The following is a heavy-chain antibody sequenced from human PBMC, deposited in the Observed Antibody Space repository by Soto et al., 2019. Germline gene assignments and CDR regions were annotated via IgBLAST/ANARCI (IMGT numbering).Heavy chain of an antibody. D-gene: IGHD3-9*01. CDR2: IYHSGST. J-gene: IGHJ4*02. CDR3: ARQRILTGYYSIYFDY. Sequence: SETLSLTCAVSGGSISSSNWWSWVRQPPGKGLEWIGEIYHSGSTNYNPSLKSRVTISVDKSKNQFSLKLSSVTAADTAVYYCARQRILTGYYSIYFDYWGQGTLVTVSS. CDR1: GGSISSSNW. V-gene: IGHV4-4*02.